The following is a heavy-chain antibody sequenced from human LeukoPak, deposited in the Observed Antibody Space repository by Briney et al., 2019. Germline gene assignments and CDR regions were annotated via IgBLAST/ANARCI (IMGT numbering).Heavy chain of an antibody. Sequence: SETLPLTCTVSGGSISSGGYYWSWIRQHPGKGLEWIGYIYYSGSTYYNPSLKSRVTISVDTSKNQFSLKLSSVTAADTAVYYCARASYYYDSEDFQHWGQGTLVTVSS. CDR1: GGSISSGGYY. J-gene: IGHJ1*01. CDR2: IYYSGST. D-gene: IGHD3-22*01. CDR3: ARASYYYDSEDFQH. V-gene: IGHV4-31*03.